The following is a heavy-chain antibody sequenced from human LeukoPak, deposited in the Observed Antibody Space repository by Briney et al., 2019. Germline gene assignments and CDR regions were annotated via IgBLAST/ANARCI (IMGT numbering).Heavy chain of an antibody. CDR3: ARELPREVTLDY. D-gene: IGHD2-21*02. V-gene: IGHV3-74*01. J-gene: IGHJ4*01. CDR2: INTDGSST. Sequence: AGGSLRLSCAASGFTFIGYGMQWVRQAPGKGLVWVSRINTDGSSTSYADSVKGRFTISRDNAKNTLYLQMNSLRAEDTAVYYCARELPREVTLDYWGQGTLVTVSS. CDR1: GFTFIGYG.